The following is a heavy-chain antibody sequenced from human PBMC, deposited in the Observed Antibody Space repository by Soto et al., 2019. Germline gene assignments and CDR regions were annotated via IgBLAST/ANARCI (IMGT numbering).Heavy chain of an antibody. Sequence: TPSLTRAVSGGPLRSGGFSWSWIRQPPGKVLEWIGYIYHSGSTYFNPSLKSRVTISVDRSKNQFSLKLSSVTAADTAVYYCARADSSSWYKGWFDPWGQGTLVTVSS. J-gene: IGHJ5*02. CDR2: IYHSGST. CDR1: GGPLRSGGFS. CDR3: ARADSSSWYKGWFDP. V-gene: IGHV4-30-2*01. D-gene: IGHD6-13*01.